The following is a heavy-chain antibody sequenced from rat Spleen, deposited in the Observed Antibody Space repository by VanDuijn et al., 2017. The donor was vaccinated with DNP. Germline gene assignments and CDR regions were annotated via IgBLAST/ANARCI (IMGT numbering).Heavy chain of an antibody. V-gene: IGHV5-22*01. J-gene: IGHJ2*01. CDR2: ISYDGGST. D-gene: IGHD1-6*01. CDR3: ARRAYYGLSFYFDY. Sequence: EVQLVESGGGLVQPGRSLKLSCAASGFTFSDYYMAWVRQAPTKGLEWVAYISYDGGSTDYGDSVRGRFTVSRDDSTSTLYLQMNSLRSEDTATYYCARRAYYGLSFYFDYWGQGVMVTVSS. CDR1: GFTFSDYY.